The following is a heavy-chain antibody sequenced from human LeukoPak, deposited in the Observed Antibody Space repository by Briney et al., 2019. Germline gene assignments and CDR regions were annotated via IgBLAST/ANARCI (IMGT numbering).Heavy chain of an antibody. D-gene: IGHD3-22*01. CDR3: AKVYYYDSSGYLDPFDY. CDR2: VXGSGGST. CDR1: GFTFSSYA. V-gene: IGHV3-23*01. Sequence: GGSLRLSCAASGFTFSSYAMSWVRQAPGTGLEWVSTVXGSGGSTYYADSVKGRFTISRDNSKNTLYLQMNSLRAEDTAVYYCAKVYYYDSSGYLDPFDYWGQGTLVTVSS. J-gene: IGHJ4*02.